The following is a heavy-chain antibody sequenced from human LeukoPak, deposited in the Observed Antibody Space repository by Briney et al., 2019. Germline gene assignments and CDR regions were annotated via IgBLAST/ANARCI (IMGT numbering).Heavy chain of an antibody. V-gene: IGHV3-23*01. CDR3: ACDDYDSSGGSPSGGPDY. CDR2: ISGSGGST. CDR1: GFTFSSYA. D-gene: IGHD3-22*01. Sequence: GGSLRLSCAASGFTFSSYAMSWVRQAPGKGLEWFSAISGSGGSTYYADSVKGRFTISRDNSKNTLYLQMNSLRAEDTAVYYCACDDYDSSGGSPSGGPDYWGQGTLVTVSS. J-gene: IGHJ4*02.